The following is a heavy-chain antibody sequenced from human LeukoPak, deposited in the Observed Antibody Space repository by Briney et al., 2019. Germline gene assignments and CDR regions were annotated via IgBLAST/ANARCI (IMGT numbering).Heavy chain of an antibody. CDR3: ARGGGSYGAPGYYYYMDV. CDR2: IIPIFGTA. D-gene: IGHD5-18*01. CDR1: GGTFSSYA. Sequence: SVKVSCKASGGTFSSYAISWVRQAPGQGLEWMGGIIPIFGTANYAQKFQGRVTITTDESTSTACMELSSLRSEDTAVYYCARGGGSYGAPGYYYYMDVWGKGTTVTVSS. J-gene: IGHJ6*03. V-gene: IGHV1-69*05.